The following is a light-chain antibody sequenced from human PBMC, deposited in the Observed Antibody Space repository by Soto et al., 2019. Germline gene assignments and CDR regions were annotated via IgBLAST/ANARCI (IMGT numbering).Light chain of an antibody. CDR2: DAS. Sequence: ILMTQSPATLSVSPGERATLSCRASQSVSNNLAWYQQKPGQAPRLLIYDASTRATGIPARFSGSGSGTEFTLPIRGLQSEEFAVYYGQQYNNWPPWTFCQGTKVEIK. J-gene: IGKJ1*01. V-gene: IGKV3-15*01. CDR3: QQYNNWPPWT. CDR1: QSVSNN.